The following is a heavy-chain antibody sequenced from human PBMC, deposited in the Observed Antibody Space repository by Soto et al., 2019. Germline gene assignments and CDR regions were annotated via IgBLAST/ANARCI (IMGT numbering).Heavy chain of an antibody. Sequence: SETLSLTCAVYGGSFSGYYWSWIRQPPGKVLEWIGEINHSGSTNYNPSLKSRVTISVDTSKNQFSLKLSSVTAADTAVYYCARGRKYYDSSGYYYWGQGTLVTVSS. V-gene: IGHV4-34*01. CDR2: INHSGST. CDR1: GGSFSGYY. CDR3: ARGRKYYDSSGYYY. J-gene: IGHJ4*02. D-gene: IGHD3-22*01.